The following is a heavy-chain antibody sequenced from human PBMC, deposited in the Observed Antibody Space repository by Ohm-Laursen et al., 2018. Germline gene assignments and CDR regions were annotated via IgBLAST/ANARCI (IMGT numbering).Heavy chain of an antibody. CDR1: GFTFSSYA. CDR3: ARDREAGDNWFDP. CDR2: ISSNGGST. J-gene: IGHJ5*02. D-gene: IGHD6-13*01. V-gene: IGHV3-64*01. Sequence: SLRLSCAASGFTFSSYAMHWVRQAPGKGLEYVSAISSNGGSTYYANSVKGRFTISRDNSKNTLYLQMGSLRAEDMAVYYCARDREAGDNWFDPWGQGTLVTVSS.